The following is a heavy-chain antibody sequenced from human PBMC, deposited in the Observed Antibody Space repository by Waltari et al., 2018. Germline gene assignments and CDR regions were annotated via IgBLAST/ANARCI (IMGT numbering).Heavy chain of an antibody. CDR3: ARHRTGTDYGMDV. V-gene: IGHV4-39*01. Sequence: QLQLQESDPGLVKPSETLSLTCTVSGGSISSSTYYSGRNRQPPGKGLEWIGSIYYSGSTYYNPSLKSRVTISVDTSKNQFSLKLSSVTAADTAVYYCARHRTGTDYGMDVWGQGTTVTVSS. D-gene: IGHD1-1*01. CDR2: IYYSGST. CDR1: GGSISSSTYY. J-gene: IGHJ6*02.